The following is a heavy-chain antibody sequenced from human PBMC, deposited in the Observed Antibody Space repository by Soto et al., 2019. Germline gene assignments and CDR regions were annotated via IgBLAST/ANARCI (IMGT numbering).Heavy chain of an antibody. CDR1: GFTFTSYW. J-gene: IGHJ3*02. CDR3: ARYDSWSGSHDALDI. Sequence: GGSLRLSCAASGFTFTSYWRSWVRQAPGKGLEWVANIKQDGTEKYHVDSVKGRFTISRDNAKNSLYLQMNSLRAEDTAVYYCARYDSWSGSHDALDIWGQGTMVTVSS. D-gene: IGHD3-3*01. CDR2: IKQDGTEK. V-gene: IGHV3-7*01.